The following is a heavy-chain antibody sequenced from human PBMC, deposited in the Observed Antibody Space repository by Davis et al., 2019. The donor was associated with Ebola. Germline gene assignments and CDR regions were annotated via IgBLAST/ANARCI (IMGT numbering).Heavy chain of an antibody. V-gene: IGHV3-23*01. CDR2: IGGNVGRT. Sequence: GESLKIPCAASGFTFTSYAMSRVRQAPGKGLEWVSAIGGNVGRTYYADSVKGRFTISRDNSKNTVYLQMNSLRAEDTAVFYCAEGGTNNFLGANWGQGTLVTVSS. D-gene: IGHD2-8*01. J-gene: IGHJ4*02. CDR3: AEGGTNNFLGAN. CDR1: GFTFTSYA.